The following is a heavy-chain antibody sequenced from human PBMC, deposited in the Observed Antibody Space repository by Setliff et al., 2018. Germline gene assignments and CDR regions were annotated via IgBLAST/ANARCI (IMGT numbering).Heavy chain of an antibody. CDR1: GGSISSYY. V-gene: IGHV4-59*01. J-gene: IGHJ6*02. Sequence: SETLSLTCTVSGGSISSYYWSWIRQPPGKGLEWIGYIYYSGSTNYDPSLKSRVTISVDTSKNQFSLKLSSVTAADTAVYYCARDYRAFYGMDVWGQGTKVTVSS. D-gene: IGHD1-26*01. CDR2: IYYSGST. CDR3: ARDYRAFYGMDV.